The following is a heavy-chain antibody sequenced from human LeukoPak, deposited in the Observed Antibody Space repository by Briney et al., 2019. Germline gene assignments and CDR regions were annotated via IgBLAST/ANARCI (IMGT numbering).Heavy chain of an antibody. Sequence: PGGSLRLSCAASGFTFSSYGMSWVRQAPGKGLEWVSAISGSGGSTYYADSVKGRFTISRDNSKNTLYLQMNSLRAEDTAVYYCAKYNYGSGSSPFDYWGQGTLVTVSS. CDR1: GFTFSSYG. J-gene: IGHJ4*02. D-gene: IGHD3-10*01. CDR3: AKYNYGSGSSPFDY. CDR2: ISGSGGST. V-gene: IGHV3-23*01.